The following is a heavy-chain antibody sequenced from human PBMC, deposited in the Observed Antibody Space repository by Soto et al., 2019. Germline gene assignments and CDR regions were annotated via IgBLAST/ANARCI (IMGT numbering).Heavy chain of an antibody. CDR1: GFTFSSYA. CDR2: ISGSGGST. J-gene: IGHJ6*02. V-gene: IGHV3-23*01. Sequence: PGGSLRLSCAASGFTFSSYARSWVRQAPGKGLEWVSAISGSGGSTYYADSVKGRFTISRDNSKNTLYLQMNSLRAEDTAVYYCANFRPSIAAQDYYYYGMDVWGQGTTVTVSS. CDR3: ANFRPSIAAQDYYYYGMDV. D-gene: IGHD6-6*01.